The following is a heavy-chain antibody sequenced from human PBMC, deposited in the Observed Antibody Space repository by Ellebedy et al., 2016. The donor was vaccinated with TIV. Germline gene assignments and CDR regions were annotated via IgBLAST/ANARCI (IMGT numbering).Heavy chain of an antibody. Sequence: SETLSLXXTVSGGSISSSSYYWGWMRQPPGKGLEWIGSIYYSGRTYYNPSLKSRVIISVDTSKNQFSLRLSSVTAADTAVYYCARLAYSSSSRDYYYGMDVWGQGTTVTVSS. CDR2: IYYSGRT. CDR1: GGSISSSSYY. V-gene: IGHV4-39*01. CDR3: ARLAYSSSSRDYYYGMDV. D-gene: IGHD6-6*01. J-gene: IGHJ6*02.